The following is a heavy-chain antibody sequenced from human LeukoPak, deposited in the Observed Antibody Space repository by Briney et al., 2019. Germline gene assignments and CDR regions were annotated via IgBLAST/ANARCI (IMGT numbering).Heavy chain of an antibody. J-gene: IGHJ5*02. CDR3: ARVAGWHWFDP. CDR1: EVTVSNNY. D-gene: IGHD6-19*01. Sequence: GGSLRLSCAASEVTVSNNYMSWVRQAPGKGLQWVSIIYPGGNIYYADSVKGRFTISRDNSKNTVYLQMNNMRVDDTAVYYCARVAGWHWFDPWGQGTLVTVSS. CDR2: IYPGGNI. V-gene: IGHV3-53*01.